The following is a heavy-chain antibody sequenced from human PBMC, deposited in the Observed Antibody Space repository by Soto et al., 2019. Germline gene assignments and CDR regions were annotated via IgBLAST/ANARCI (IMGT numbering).Heavy chain of an antibody. CDR3: AHRRRYGDYVDFVY. D-gene: IGHD4-17*01. Sequence: QITLKESGPTLVKPTQTLTLTCTFSGFSLSTSGVGVGWIRQPPGKALEWLALIYWDDDKRYSPSLKSRLTITKDTSKNQVVLTMTNMEPVDTATYYCAHRRRYGDYVDFVYWGQGTLVTVSS. J-gene: IGHJ4*02. V-gene: IGHV2-5*02. CDR2: IYWDDDK. CDR1: GFSLSTSGVG.